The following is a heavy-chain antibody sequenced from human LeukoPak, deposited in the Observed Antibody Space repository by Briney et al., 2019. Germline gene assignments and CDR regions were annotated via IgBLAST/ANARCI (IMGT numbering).Heavy chain of an antibody. CDR3: ASQSYADVDP. D-gene: IGHD3-16*01. V-gene: IGHV3-7*01. Sequence: GGSLRLSCAASGFTFSSKWMSWVRQAPGKGLEWLGNIQPDGSEQYPVDSVRGRFTISRDNARNSLFLQMNSLRVDDTAVYYCASQSYADVDPWGQGTLVTVSS. CDR2: IQPDGSEQ. J-gene: IGHJ5*02. CDR1: GFTFSSKW.